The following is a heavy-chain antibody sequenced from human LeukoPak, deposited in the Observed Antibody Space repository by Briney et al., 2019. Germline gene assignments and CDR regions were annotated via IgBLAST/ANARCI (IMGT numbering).Heavy chain of an antibody. J-gene: IGHJ4*02. D-gene: IGHD3-16*01. V-gene: IGHV3-7*05. CDR3: ASDRFYFGV. CDR2: IKHDGSEI. Sequence: GGSLRLSCAASGFIFSNYWMTWVRQTPGKGLEWLANIKHDGSEIYYLDSVKGRFTISRDNAKNSLYLQMNSLRAEDTAVYYCASDRFYFGVWGQGTLVTVSS. CDR1: GFIFSNYW.